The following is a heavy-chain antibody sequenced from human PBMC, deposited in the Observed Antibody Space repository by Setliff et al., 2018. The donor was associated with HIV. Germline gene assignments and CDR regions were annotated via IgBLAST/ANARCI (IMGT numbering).Heavy chain of an antibody. Sequence: SETLSLTCTVSGDSISGFYWSWIRKPPGAGLEWIGYISYSGLTNYNPSLKSRVTISMDTSKNQFSLNLRSVTAADTAVYYCATYRMFTGSTRIDFWGQGTLVTVSS. CDR2: ISYSGLT. J-gene: IGHJ4*02. CDR1: GDSISGFY. D-gene: IGHD3-10*02. V-gene: IGHV4-59*03. CDR3: ATYRMFTGSTRIDF.